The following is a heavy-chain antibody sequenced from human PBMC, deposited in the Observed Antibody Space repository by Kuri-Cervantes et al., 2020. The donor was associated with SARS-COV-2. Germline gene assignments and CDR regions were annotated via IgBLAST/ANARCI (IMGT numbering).Heavy chain of an antibody. CDR3: VTSGNCRSTSCYPPPYFYHYYMGV. J-gene: IGHJ6*03. D-gene: IGHD2-2*01. CDR1: GGPISSYY. CDR2: IYHSGST. Sequence: GSLRLSCTVSGGPISSYYWSWCRQPPGKGLEWSGSIYHSGSTYYNPSLKSRVTISVDTSKNQFSLKLSSVTAADTAVYYCVTSGNCRSTSCYPPPYFYHYYMGVWGKGTTVTVSS. V-gene: IGHV4-59*04.